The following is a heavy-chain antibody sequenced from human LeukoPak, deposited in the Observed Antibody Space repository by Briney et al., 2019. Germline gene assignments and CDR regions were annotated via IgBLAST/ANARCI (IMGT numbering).Heavy chain of an antibody. D-gene: IGHD3-9*01. CDR3: AKVGLRYFDYTPDAFDI. J-gene: IGHJ3*02. V-gene: IGHV3-23*01. CDR2: ISGSGGST. Sequence: PGGSLRLSCAASGFTFSSYAMSWVRQAPGKGLEWVSAISGSGGSTYYADSVKGRFTISRDNSKNTLYLQMNSLRAEDTAVYYCAKVGLRYFDYTPDAFDIWGQGTMVTVSS. CDR1: GFTFSSYA.